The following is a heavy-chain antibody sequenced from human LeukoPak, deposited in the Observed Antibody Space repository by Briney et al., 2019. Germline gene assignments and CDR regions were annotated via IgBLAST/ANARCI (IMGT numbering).Heavy chain of an antibody. CDR3: AKQKRHYDFWSGYSERRYYFDY. J-gene: IGHJ4*02. V-gene: IGHV3-21*01. D-gene: IGHD3-3*01. Sequence: GGSLRLSCAASGFTFSSYSMNWVRQAPGKGLEWVSSISSSSSYIYYADSVKGRFTISRDNAKNSLYLQMNSLRAEDTAVYYCAKQKRHYDFWSGYSERRYYFDYWGQGTLVTVSS. CDR2: ISSSSSYI. CDR1: GFTFSSYS.